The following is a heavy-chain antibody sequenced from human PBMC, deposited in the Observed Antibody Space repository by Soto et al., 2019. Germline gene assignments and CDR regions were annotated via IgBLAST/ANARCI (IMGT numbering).Heavy chain of an antibody. CDR1: GYSFPSHG. CDR2: VRPYNGNT. V-gene: IGHV1-18*01. Sequence: QAQLVQSGAEVQNPGASVKVSCKASGYSFPSHGINWVRQAPGQGLEWMGWVRPYNGNTNYAQNLQGRVTMTTDTSTSTAYMELRSLRSDDTAVYYCAGCSAVVGASYVFETCGQGTMVTVSS. J-gene: IGHJ3*02. CDR3: AGCSAVVGASYVFET. D-gene: IGHD1-26*01.